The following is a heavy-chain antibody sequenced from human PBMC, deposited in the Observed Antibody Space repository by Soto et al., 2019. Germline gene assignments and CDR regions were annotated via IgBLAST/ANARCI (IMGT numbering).Heavy chain of an antibody. J-gene: IGHJ4*02. Sequence: SETLSLTCTVSGGSISSSSYYWGWIRQPPGKGLEWIGSIYYSGSTYYNPSLKSRVTISVDTSKNQSSLKLSSVTAADTAVYYCARFRDGYNTNWGQGTLVTVSS. D-gene: IGHD3-3*01. CDR2: IYYSGST. CDR3: ARFRDGYNTN. CDR1: GGSISSSSYY. V-gene: IGHV4-39*01.